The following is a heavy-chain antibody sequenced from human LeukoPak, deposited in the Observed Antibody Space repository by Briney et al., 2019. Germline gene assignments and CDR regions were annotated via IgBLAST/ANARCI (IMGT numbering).Heavy chain of an antibody. J-gene: IGHJ6*03. V-gene: IGHV4-34*01. Sequence: SETLSLTCAVYGGSFSGYYRSWIRQPPGKGLEWIGEINHSGSTNYNPSLKRPVTISGDPSKNQFSLKLSSVTAAATAVYFCARVEYSYLINDSSRTGLGAHPTKYYYHMDVWGKGTTVTVSS. D-gene: IGHD5-18*01. CDR2: INHSGST. CDR1: GGSFSGYY. CDR3: ARVEYSYLINDSSRTGLGAHPTKYYYHMDV.